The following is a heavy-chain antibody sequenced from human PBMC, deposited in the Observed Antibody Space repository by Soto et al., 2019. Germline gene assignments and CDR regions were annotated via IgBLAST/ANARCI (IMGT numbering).Heavy chain of an antibody. Sequence: QVQLVQSGAEVKKPGASVKVSCKASGYTFTSYGISWVRQAPGQGLEWMGWISAYNGNTNYAQKLQGRVTMTTDTATSTAYMELRSLRSDDTAVYYCARDAALDTAMAQSDYWRQGTLVTVSS. CDR1: GYTFTSYG. D-gene: IGHD5-18*01. CDR3: ARDAALDTAMAQSDY. V-gene: IGHV1-18*01. CDR2: ISAYNGNT. J-gene: IGHJ4*02.